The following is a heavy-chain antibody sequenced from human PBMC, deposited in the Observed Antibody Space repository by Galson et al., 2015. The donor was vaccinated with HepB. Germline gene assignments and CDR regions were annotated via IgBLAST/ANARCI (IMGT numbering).Heavy chain of an antibody. Sequence: SLRLSCAASGFTFGHYWIHWVRQTPGKGLMWVSRINADGSDTGYADSAEGRFTISRDNAKSVLYLQMDSLTVADTAVYYCARDSGSYPFDYWGQGTLVTVSS. J-gene: IGHJ4*02. V-gene: IGHV3-74*01. CDR1: GFTFGHYW. CDR3: ARDSGSYPFDY. CDR2: INADGSDT. D-gene: IGHD1-26*01.